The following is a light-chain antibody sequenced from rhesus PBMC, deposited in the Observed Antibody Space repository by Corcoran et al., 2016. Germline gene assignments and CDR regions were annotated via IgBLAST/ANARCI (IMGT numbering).Light chain of an antibody. Sequence: DIQMTQSPSSLSASVGDRVTITCRASQGIRNYLNWYQQKPVKDPKLLIYYGKRLESGVPSKFSGSGSGTDFTLTISSLQPEDFATYYCQQYSTLPWTFGQGTKV. J-gene: IGKJ1*01. CDR2: YGK. V-gene: IGKV1-32*01. CDR3: QQYSTLPWT. CDR1: QGIRNY.